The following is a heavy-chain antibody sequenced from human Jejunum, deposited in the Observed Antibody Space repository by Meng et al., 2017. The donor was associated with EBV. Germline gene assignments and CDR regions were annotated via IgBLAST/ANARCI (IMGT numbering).Heavy chain of an antibody. CDR2: ITDSGGCT. CDR3: AKLTRA. V-gene: IGHV3-23*04. J-gene: IGHJ5*02. D-gene: IGHD1-14*01. CDR1: GFTFNSHT. Sequence: EVQLVESGGGLVQPGGSPRLSCAASGFTFNSHTMSWVRQAPGEGLEWVSAITDSGGCTYYTDSVKGRFPISRDNSKNTLYLQMNRLRAEDKAVYYCAKLTRAWGQGTLVTVSS.